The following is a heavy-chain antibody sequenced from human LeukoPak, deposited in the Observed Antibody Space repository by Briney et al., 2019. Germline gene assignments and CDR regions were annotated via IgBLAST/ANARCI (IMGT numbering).Heavy chain of an antibody. Sequence: GGSLRLSCAASGFTFSSYAMHWVRQAPGKGLEWVAVISYDGSNKYYADSVKGRFTFSRDNSKNTLYLQMNSLRAEDTAVYYCARDFRHILDYWGQGTLVTVSS. D-gene: IGHD3-10*01. CDR1: GFTFSSYA. J-gene: IGHJ4*02. V-gene: IGHV3-30*04. CDR2: ISYDGSNK. CDR3: ARDFRHILDY.